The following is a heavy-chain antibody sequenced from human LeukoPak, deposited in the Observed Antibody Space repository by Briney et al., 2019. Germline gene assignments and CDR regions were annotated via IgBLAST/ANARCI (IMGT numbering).Heavy chain of an antibody. V-gene: IGHV3-23*01. CDR3: AKRGAYSPPY. D-gene: IGHD5-18*01. J-gene: IGHJ4*02. CDR2: ISGSGGST. Sequence: PGGSLRLSCAASGFTFSSSAMNWVRQAPGKGLEWVSAISGSGGSTYYADSVKGRLTISRDNSKNTLYLQMNSLRAEDTAVYYCAKRGAYSPPYWGQGTLVTVSS. CDR1: GFTFSSSA.